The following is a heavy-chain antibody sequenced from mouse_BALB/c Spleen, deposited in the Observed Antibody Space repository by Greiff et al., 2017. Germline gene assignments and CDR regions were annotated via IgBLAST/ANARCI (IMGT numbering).Heavy chain of an antibody. J-gene: IGHJ3*01. D-gene: IGHD2-3*01. Sequence: QVQLQQPGAELVRPGASVKLSCKASGYTFTSYWINWVKQRPGQGLEWIGNIYPSDSYTNYNQKFKDKATLTVDKSSSTAYMQLSSPTSEDSAVYYCTRLYDGYLAYWGQGTLVTVSA. CDR1: GYTFTSYW. CDR3: TRLYDGYLAY. CDR2: IYPSDSYT. V-gene: IGHV1-69*02.